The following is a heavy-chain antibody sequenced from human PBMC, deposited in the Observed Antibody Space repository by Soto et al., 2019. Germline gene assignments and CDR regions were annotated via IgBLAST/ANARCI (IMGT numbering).Heavy chain of an antibody. V-gene: IGHV2-5*02. D-gene: IGHD6-19*01. CDR3: VHAVGYSSGWYNWYFDV. Sequence: QITLKESGPTLVNPPQTPTLTCTFSGFSLSTRAVGVAWIRQPPGKALEWLALIYGDDDKRYSPSLKSRLTINEGTSKNQVVLTRTNMDPGDTATYYCVHAVGYSSGWYNWYFDVWGRGTLVTVSS. J-gene: IGHJ2*01. CDR2: IYGDDDK. CDR1: GFSLSTRAVG.